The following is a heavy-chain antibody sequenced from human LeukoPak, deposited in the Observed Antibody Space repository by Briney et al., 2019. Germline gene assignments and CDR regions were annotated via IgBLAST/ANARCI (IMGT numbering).Heavy chain of an antibody. Sequence: GGSLRLSCAASGFIFSNYGMSWVRQAPGKGLEWVSSISFSSTHIYYADSIQGRFTISRDNAENSLYLQMNSLRAEDTAVYYCVARGGWARFDYWGQGTLVTVSS. D-gene: IGHD6-19*01. CDR3: VARGGWARFDY. CDR1: GFIFSNYG. J-gene: IGHJ4*02. CDR2: ISFSSTHI. V-gene: IGHV3-21*06.